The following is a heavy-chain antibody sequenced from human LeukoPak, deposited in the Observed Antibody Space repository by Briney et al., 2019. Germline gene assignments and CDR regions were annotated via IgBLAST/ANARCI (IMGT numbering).Heavy chain of an antibody. D-gene: IGHD4-17*01. CDR3: ARHDYGDYAFDY. CDR2: IYYSGST. J-gene: IGHJ4*02. V-gene: IGHV4-39*01. CDR1: GFTFSSYS. Sequence: PGGSLRLSCAASGFTFSSYSMNWIRQPPGKGLEWIGSIYYSGSTYYNPSLKSRVTISVDTSKNQFSLKLSSVTAADTAVYYCARHDYGDYAFDYWGQGTLVTVSS.